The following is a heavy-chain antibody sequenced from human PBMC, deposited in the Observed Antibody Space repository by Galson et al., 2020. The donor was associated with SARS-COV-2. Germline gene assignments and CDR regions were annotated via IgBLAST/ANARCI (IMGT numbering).Heavy chain of an antibody. V-gene: IGHV4-34*01. Sequence: SETLSLTCAVYGGSFSGYYWRWIRQPPGKGLEWIGEINHSGSTNYNPSLKSRVTISVDTSKNQFSLKLSSVTAADTAVYYCARASFSSSWYGRRRGFDLWGRGTRVTVSS. CDR3: ARASFSSSWYGRRRGFDL. D-gene: IGHD6-13*01. CDR2: INHSGST. CDR1: GGSFSGYY. J-gene: IGHJ5*02.